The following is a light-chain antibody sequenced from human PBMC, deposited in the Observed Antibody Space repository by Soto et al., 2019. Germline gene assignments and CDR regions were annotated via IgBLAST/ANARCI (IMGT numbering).Light chain of an antibody. J-gene: IGKJ1*01. CDR3: QQHDQGWT. V-gene: IGKV3-15*01. Sequence: EMVMTQSTATLSVSLGERATLSCRASQSVRTKLVWYQQKPGQAPRLLIYGASTRATGIPARFSGSGSGTEFTLTTSNLQSEDFAVYYCQQHDQGWTFGQGTKVEIK. CDR2: GAS. CDR1: QSVRTK.